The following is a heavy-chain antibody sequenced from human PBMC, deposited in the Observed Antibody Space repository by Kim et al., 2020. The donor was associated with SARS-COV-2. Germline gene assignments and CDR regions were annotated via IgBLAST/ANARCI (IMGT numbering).Heavy chain of an antibody. V-gene: IGHV1-3*01. D-gene: IGHD3-9*01. CDR1: GYTFTSYA. CDR3: ARDDDILTGYADY. J-gene: IGHJ4*02. CDR2: INAGNGNT. Sequence: ASVKVSCKASGYTFTSYAMHWVRQAPGQRLEWMGWINAGNGNTKYSQKFQGRVTITRDTSASTAYMELSSLRSEDTAVYYCARDDDILTGYADYWGQGTLVTVSS.